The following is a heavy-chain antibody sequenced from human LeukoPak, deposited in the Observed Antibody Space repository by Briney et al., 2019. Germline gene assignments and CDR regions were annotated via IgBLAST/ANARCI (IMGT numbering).Heavy chain of an antibody. D-gene: IGHD2-8*02. CDR3: ASVYWGSRYYFDY. CDR1: GFTFSSYA. V-gene: IGHV3-30-3*01. Sequence: GRSLRLSCAASGFTFSSYAMHWVRQAPGKGLEWVAVISYDGSNKYYADSVKGRFTISRDNSKNTLYLQMNSLRAEDTAVYYCASVYWGSRYYFDYWGQGTLVTVSS. J-gene: IGHJ4*02. CDR2: ISYDGSNK.